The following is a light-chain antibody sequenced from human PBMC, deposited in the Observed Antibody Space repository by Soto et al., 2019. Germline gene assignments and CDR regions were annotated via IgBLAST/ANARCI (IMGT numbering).Light chain of an antibody. V-gene: IGKV1-6*01. J-gene: IGKJ2*01. CDR2: GTS. CDR3: QQYNNWPKYT. CDR1: QDIRSD. Sequence: AIQMTQSPSSLSASVGDRVTITCRASQDIRSDLGWYQQKPGKAPKLLIYGTSTLQTGVPSRFSGSGSGTDFTLTISRLQPEDFAAYFCQQYNNWPKYTFGQGTKLQIK.